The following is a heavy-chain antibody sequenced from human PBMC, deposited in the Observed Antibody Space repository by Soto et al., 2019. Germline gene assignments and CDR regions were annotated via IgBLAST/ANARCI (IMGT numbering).Heavy chain of an antibody. Sequence: QLQLQESGPGLVKPSQTLSLACTVSGGSFSSGGYYWSWIRQLPGKGLEWIGYIHYSGSTYYNPSLKSRFTISLDTSKNQFSLKLSSVTPADTAVYYCARATSFSGHHGYWGQGTLVTVSS. V-gene: IGHV4-31*03. CDR1: GGSFSSGGYY. CDR2: IHYSGST. J-gene: IGHJ4*02. CDR3: ARATSFSGHHGY. D-gene: IGHD2-8*02.